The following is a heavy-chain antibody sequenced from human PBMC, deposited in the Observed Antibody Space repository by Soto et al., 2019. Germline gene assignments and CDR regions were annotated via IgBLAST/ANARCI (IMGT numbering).Heavy chain of an antibody. V-gene: IGHV4-31*03. D-gene: IGHD4-17*01. CDR1: GGSISSGGYY. CDR3: ARVTYGDYDPFDY. J-gene: IGHJ4*02. Sequence: SETLSLTCTVSGGSISSGGYYWSWIRQHPGKGLEWIGYIYYSGSTYYNPSLKSRVTISVDTSKNQFSLKLSSVTAADTAVYYCARVTYGDYDPFDYWGQGTLVTVSS. CDR2: IYYSGST.